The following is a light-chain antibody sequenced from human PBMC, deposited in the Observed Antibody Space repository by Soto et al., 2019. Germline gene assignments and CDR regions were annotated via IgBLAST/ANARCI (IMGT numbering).Light chain of an antibody. CDR1: QSVSGN. J-gene: IGKJ4*01. V-gene: IGKV3-15*01. CDR3: QQYNKWPLT. CDR2: GAS. Sequence: EIVMTQSPGTLSVSPGERATLSCRASQSVSGNFAWYQQKPGQAPRLLIYGASTGATGIPARFSGSGSGTEFTLTISSLQSEDFAVYYCQQYNKWPLTFGGGTKVEIK.